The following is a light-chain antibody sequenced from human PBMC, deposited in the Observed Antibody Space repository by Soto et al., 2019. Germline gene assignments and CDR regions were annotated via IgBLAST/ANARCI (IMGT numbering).Light chain of an antibody. J-gene: IGKJ4*01. V-gene: IGKV3-15*01. Sequence: DIILTQSPAIVSVSPGERATRSCRASRSISTNLAWYQHKHGQAPRLLIYGASTRVTDIPPRFSGSGSGTEFSLSINYLKSEDFGVYYCQQYDKTVPPITFGGGTKVEI. CDR1: RSISTN. CDR2: GAS. CDR3: QQYDKTVPPIT.